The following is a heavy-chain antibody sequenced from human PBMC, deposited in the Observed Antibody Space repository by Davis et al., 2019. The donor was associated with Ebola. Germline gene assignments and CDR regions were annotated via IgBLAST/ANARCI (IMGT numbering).Heavy chain of an antibody. D-gene: IGHD6-13*01. J-gene: IGHJ3*02. Sequence: GESLKIPCAASGFTFSSYSMSWVRQAPGKGLEWVSSISSSSSYIYYADSVKGRFTISRDNAKNSLYLQMNSLRAEDTAVYYCARWAAAGTAFDIWGQGTMVTVSS. V-gene: IGHV3-21*01. CDR1: GFTFSSYS. CDR2: ISSSSSYI. CDR3: ARWAAAGTAFDI.